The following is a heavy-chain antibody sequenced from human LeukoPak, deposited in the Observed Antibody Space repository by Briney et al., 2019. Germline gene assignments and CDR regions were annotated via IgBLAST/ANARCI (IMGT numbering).Heavy chain of an antibody. D-gene: IGHD3-10*01. V-gene: IGHV1-8*02. CDR2: MSPHSGNT. Sequence: ASVKVSCKASGYIFINYDINWVRQAPGQGLEWMGWMSPHSGNTNYAQRFQDRVTMTRDTSTNTAYMELSSLRSEDTAVYYCARGCQMGALYYFDSWAQGTGDSVSS. CDR3: ARGCQMGALYYFDS. J-gene: IGHJ4*02. CDR1: GYIFINYD.